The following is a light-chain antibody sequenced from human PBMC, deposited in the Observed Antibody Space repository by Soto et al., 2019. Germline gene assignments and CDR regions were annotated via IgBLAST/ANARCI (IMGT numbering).Light chain of an antibody. V-gene: IGLV2-18*02. CDR2: DVS. CDR1: SSDVGGYNR. Sequence: QSVLTQPPSVSGSPGQSVTISCTGTSSDVGGYNRVSWYQQPPGKAPKLLIYDVSNRPSGGSTRFSGSKSGNTASLTISGLQAEDVADYYCTSYATGSAYVFGPGTKVTVL. J-gene: IGLJ1*01. CDR3: TSYATGSAYV.